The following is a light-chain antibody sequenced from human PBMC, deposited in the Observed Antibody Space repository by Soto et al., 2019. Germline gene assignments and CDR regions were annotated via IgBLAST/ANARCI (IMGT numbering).Light chain of an antibody. CDR2: DVT. J-gene: IGLJ1*01. V-gene: IGLV2-11*01. Sequence: QSALTQPHSVSRSPGQSLTISCTGTSSDVGGYNYVSWYQQHPGKVPKLMIYDVTKRPSGVPDRFSGSKSGNTASLTISGLQAEDEADYYCCSHAGSYTYVFGTGTKVTVL. CDR1: SSDVGGYNY. CDR3: CSHAGSYTYV.